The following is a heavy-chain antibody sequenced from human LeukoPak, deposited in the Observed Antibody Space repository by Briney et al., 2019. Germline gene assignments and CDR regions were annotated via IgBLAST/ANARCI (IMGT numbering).Heavy chain of an antibody. Sequence: PSETLSLTCTVSGGSISSGGYYWSWIRQHPGKGLEWIGYIYYSGSTYYNPSLNSRVTISVDTSKNQYSLKLSSVTAADTAVYYCARVATGAFDYWGQGTLATVSS. V-gene: IGHV4-31*03. CDR3: ARVATGAFDY. J-gene: IGHJ4*02. CDR2: IYYSGST. CDR1: GGSISSGGYY. D-gene: IGHD1-14*01.